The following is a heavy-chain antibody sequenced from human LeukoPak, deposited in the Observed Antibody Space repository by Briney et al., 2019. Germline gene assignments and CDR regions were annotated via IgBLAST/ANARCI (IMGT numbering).Heavy chain of an antibody. J-gene: IGHJ4*02. CDR2: IHYSVST. CDR3: ARGFGGASFDY. V-gene: IGHV4-59*01. CDR1: GGSISSYY. Sequence: SETLSLTCAVSGGSISSYYWSWIRQPPGKGLEWIGYIHYSVSTNYNPSLKSRLTISVDTSKTQFSLKLSSMTAAATAVYYSARGFGGASFDYWGQGTLVTVSS. D-gene: IGHD1-26*01.